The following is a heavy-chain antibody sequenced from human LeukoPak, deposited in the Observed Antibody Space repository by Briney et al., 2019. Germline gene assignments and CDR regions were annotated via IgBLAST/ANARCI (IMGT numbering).Heavy chain of an antibody. J-gene: IGHJ4*02. Sequence: SETLSLTCTVSGGSISSYYWSWIRQPPGKGLEWIGYIYYSGSTNYNPSLKSRVTISVDTSENQFSLKPSSVTAADTPVYYCARADSYSSGWYGGLDYWGQGTLVTVSS. V-gene: IGHV4-59*01. CDR1: GGSISSYY. CDR2: IYYSGST. D-gene: IGHD6-19*01. CDR3: ARADSYSSGWYGGLDY.